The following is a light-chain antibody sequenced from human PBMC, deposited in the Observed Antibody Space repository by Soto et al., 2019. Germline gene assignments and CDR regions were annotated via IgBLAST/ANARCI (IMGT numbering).Light chain of an antibody. J-gene: IGKJ4*01. CDR2: DAS. Sequence: EIVLTQSPATLSLSPGDRATLSCRASQSVSSSLAWYQQKPGQAPRLLIYDASNRATGIPARFSGSGSGTDFTLTITSLEPEDFAVYYCQQRSKWPSTFGGGTTVEIK. CDR1: QSVSSS. CDR3: QQRSKWPST. V-gene: IGKV3-11*01.